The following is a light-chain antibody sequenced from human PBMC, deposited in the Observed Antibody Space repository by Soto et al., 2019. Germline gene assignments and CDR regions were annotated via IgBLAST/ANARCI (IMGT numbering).Light chain of an antibody. CDR1: SSDVGAFDY. J-gene: IGLJ1*01. V-gene: IGLV2-14*01. Sequence: QSALTQPASVSGSPGQSITISCTGTSSDVGAFDYVSWYQQLPGKAPKLMIYDVTNRPSGISSRFSGSKSGNTASLTISGLQAEDEADYYCSADKVSSTPAFGPGTKVTVL. CDR2: DVT. CDR3: SADKVSSTPA.